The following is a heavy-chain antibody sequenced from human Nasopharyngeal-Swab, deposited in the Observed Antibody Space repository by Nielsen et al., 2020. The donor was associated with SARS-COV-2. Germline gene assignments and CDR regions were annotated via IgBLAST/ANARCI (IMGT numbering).Heavy chain of an antibody. CDR2: ISASGEST. CDR3: AKDRRPLDY. CDR1: GFNFSNFW. Sequence: GESLKISCTASGFNFSNFWMSWFRQAPGKGLEWVSTISASGESTFYGDSVKGRFTISRDNSKKTLSLQMNSLRAEDTAIYYCAKDRRPLDYWGQGTLVTVSS. V-gene: IGHV3-23*01. J-gene: IGHJ4*02. D-gene: IGHD6-6*01.